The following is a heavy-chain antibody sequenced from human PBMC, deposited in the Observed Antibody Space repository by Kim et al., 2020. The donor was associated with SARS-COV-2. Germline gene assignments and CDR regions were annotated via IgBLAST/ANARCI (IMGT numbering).Heavy chain of an antibody. V-gene: IGHV3-11*01. Sequence: GGSLRLSCAASGFTFSDYYMSWIRQAPGKGLEWISYIISSSGSTIYYLDSVKGRFTISRDNAKNSLYLQMNSLRAEDTAVYYCARDRRISVYGGIDYWGRGTVVTVAS. CDR2: IISSSGSTI. D-gene: IGHD3-10*02. CDR3: ARDRRISVYGGIDY. J-gene: IGHJ4*02. CDR1: GFTFSDYY.